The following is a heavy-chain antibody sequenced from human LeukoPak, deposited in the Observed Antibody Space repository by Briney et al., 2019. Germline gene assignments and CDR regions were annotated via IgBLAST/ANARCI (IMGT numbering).Heavy chain of an antibody. V-gene: IGHV4-34*01. D-gene: IGHD3-22*01. CDR1: GGPSSGYF. CDR3: ASSFYYDSRVY. J-gene: IGHJ4*02. CDR2: ITPSGST. Sequence: PSETLTLTCVVYGGPSSGYFWSGIRQPPGKGLEWIGEITPSGSTNYNPSLKSRVSISIDTSKKKLSLRLTSVTAADSAVYYCASSFYYDSRVYWGERSLVTVSS.